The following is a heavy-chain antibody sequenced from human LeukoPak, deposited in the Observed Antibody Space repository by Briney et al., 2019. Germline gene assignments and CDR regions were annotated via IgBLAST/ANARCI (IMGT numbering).Heavy chain of an antibody. CDR2: VIHSGAT. V-gene: IGHV4-34*12. CDR1: GGSFRGYY. Sequence: SETLSLTCTVYGGSFRGYYWTWIRQSPGKGLQWIGEVIHSGATNYNPSLTSRLIISADTSRNQFSLKLSSVTAADTAVYYCARGYDSGGYYAYFDYWGQGALVTVSS. J-gene: IGHJ4*02. CDR3: ARGYDSGGYYAYFDY. D-gene: IGHD3-22*01.